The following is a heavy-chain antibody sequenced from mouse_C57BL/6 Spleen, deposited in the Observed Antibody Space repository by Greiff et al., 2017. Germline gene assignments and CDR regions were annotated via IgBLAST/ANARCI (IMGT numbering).Heavy chain of an antibody. D-gene: IGHD1-1*01. J-gene: IGHJ3*01. Sequence: QVQLQQSGAELVRPGASVTLSCKASGYTFTDYEMHWVKQTPVHGLEWIGAIDPETGGTAYNQKFKGKAILTADKSSSTAYMELHSLTSEDSAVYYCTNLYGSSYEAYWGQGTLVTVSA. CDR1: GYTFTDYE. CDR2: IDPETGGT. V-gene: IGHV1-15*01. CDR3: TNLYGSSYEAY.